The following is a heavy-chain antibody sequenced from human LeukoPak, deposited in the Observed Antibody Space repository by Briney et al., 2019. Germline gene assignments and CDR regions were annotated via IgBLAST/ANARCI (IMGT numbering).Heavy chain of an antibody. D-gene: IGHD5-12*01. CDR2: ISSSSSYI. Sequence: PGGSLRLSCAASGFTFSSYSMNWVRQAPGKGLEWVSSISSSSSYIYYADSVKGRFTISRDNAKNSLYLQMNSLRAEDTAVYYCARGSHSGYDDPGEDYFDYWGQGTLVTVSS. J-gene: IGHJ4*02. CDR1: GFTFSSYS. V-gene: IGHV3-21*01. CDR3: ARGSHSGYDDPGEDYFDY.